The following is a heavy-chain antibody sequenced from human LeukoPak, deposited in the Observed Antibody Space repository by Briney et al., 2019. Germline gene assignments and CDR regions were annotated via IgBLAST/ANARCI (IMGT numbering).Heavy chain of an antibody. CDR3: AKGGGYEAQYYYYYLDV. CDR2: IIVGSGKT. J-gene: IGHJ6*03. Sequence: SVKVSCKASGFTFSNSAMQWVRQARGQRLEWIGWIIVGSGKTHDAQNIQERVTITRDMSTNTAYMELSSLRSDDTAVYYCAKGGGYEAQYYYYYLDVWGKGTTVTISS. CDR1: GFTFSNSA. V-gene: IGHV1-58*02. D-gene: IGHD5-12*01.